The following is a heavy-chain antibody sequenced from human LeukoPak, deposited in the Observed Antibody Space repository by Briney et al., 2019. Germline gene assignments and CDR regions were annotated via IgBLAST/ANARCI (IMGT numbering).Heavy chain of an antibody. Sequence: SQTLSLTCAISGDSVSSNSAAWNWIRQSASRGLEWLGRTYYRSKWYNDYAVSVKSRITINPDTSKNQFSLQLNSVTPEDTAVYYCARGLWFGELPPSGMDVWGKGTTVTVSS. V-gene: IGHV6-1*01. CDR2: TYYRSKWYN. D-gene: IGHD3-10*01. CDR1: GDSVSSNSAA. CDR3: ARGLWFGELPPSGMDV. J-gene: IGHJ6*04.